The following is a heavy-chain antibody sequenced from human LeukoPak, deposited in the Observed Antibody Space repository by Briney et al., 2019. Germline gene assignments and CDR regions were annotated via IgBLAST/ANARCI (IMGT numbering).Heavy chain of an antibody. CDR1: GFTFKSYA. CDR2: INTNGANT. Sequence: GGCLRLARSASGFTFKSYAMHWVRQAPGKGLEYVSSINTNGANTYYADSVKGRFTISRDNSRNTVYVQMNSLTPEDTAVYYCVKGLDYSSSQMDSWGQGTLVTVSS. D-gene: IGHD6-6*01. V-gene: IGHV3-64*05. CDR3: VKGLDYSSSQMDS. J-gene: IGHJ4*02.